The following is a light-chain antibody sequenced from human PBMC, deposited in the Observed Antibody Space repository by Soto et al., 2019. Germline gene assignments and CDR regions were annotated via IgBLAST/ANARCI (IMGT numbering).Light chain of an antibody. Sequence: QSAPTQPPSESGSPGQSVTISCTGTSSDVGSYNRVSWYQQPPGTAPKLMIYEVSNRPSGVPDRFSGSKSGNTASLTISGLQAEDESDYYCSSYTSSSTLVFGGGTKLTLL. CDR2: EVS. CDR1: SSDVGSYNR. V-gene: IGLV2-18*02. CDR3: SSYTSSSTLV. J-gene: IGLJ2*01.